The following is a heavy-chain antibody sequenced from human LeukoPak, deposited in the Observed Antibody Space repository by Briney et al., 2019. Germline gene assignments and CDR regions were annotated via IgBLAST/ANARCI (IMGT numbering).Heavy chain of an antibody. CDR3: ASRPGRRDY. V-gene: IGHV4-34*01. D-gene: IGHD1-14*01. Sequence: SETLSLTCAVYGGSFSGYYWSWIRQPPGKGLEWIGEINHSGSTNYNPSLKSRVTISVDTSKNQFSLKLSSVTAADTAVYYCASRPGRRDYWGQGTLVTVSS. J-gene: IGHJ4*02. CDR1: GGSFSGYY. CDR2: INHSGST.